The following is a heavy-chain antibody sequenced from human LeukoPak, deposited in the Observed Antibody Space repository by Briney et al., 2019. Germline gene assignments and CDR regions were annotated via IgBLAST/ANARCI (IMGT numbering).Heavy chain of an antibody. CDR3: ARLVSTTAYYFDY. CDR1: GGSISSYY. Sequence: SETLSLTCTVSGGSISSYYWSWIRQPPGKGLEWIGHIYYSGSTNYNPSLKSRVTISVDTSKNQFSLKLSSVTAADTAVYYCARLVSTTAYYFDYWGQGTLVTVSA. J-gene: IGHJ4*02. V-gene: IGHV4-59*01. D-gene: IGHD4-17*01. CDR2: IYYSGST.